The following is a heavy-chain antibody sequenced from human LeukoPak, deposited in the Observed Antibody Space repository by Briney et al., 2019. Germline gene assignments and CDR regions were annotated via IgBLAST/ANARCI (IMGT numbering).Heavy chain of an antibody. Sequence: PGRSLRLSCAASGFTFDDYAMHWVRQAPGKGLEWVSGISWNSGSIGYADSVKGRFTISRDNAKNSLYLQMNSLRAEDTALYYCATDGYTMTDYWGQETLVTVSS. D-gene: IGHD5-24*01. V-gene: IGHV3-9*01. CDR1: GFTFDDYA. CDR3: ATDGYTMTDY. CDR2: ISWNSGSI. J-gene: IGHJ4*02.